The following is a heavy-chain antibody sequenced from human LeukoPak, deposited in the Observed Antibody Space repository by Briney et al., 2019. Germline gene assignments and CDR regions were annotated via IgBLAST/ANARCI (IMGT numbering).Heavy chain of an antibody. J-gene: IGHJ4*02. V-gene: IGHV4-39*01. CDR2: VYHSGST. D-gene: IGHD3-10*01. CDR3: ARRNYYTSGSPY. Sequence: PSETLSLTCTVSGGSISSSPYFWVWIRQPPGKGLEWIASVYHSGSTYYNPSLKGRVSISVDTPKNQFSLQLSSVTAAGTAVYYCARRNYYTSGSPYWGQGILVTVSS. CDR1: GGSISSSPYF.